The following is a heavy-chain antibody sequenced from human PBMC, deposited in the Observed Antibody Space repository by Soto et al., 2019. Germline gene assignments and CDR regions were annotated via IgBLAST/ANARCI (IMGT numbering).Heavy chain of an antibody. V-gene: IGHV3-74*01. J-gene: IGHJ5*02. CDR2: INSDGSST. CDR3: AGAARPNWFDP. D-gene: IGHD2-15*01. Sequence: GSLGLSCAASGVTFSSYWMHWVRQAPGKGLVWASRINSDGSSTSYADSVKGRFTISRDNAKNTLYLQMNSLRAEDTAVYYCAGAARPNWFDPWGQGTLVTVSS. CDR1: GVTFSSYW.